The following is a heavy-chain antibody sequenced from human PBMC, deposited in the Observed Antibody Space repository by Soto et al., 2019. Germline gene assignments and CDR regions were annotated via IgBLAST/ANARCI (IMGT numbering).Heavy chain of an antibody. CDR1: AFTLNNYA. CDR3: AKSRYSDSSGDFYDY. D-gene: IGHD3-22*01. Sequence: PGGSLRLSCAASAFTLNNYAMSWVRRAPGKGLEWVSGIGGSGRTTYYADSVKGRFTISRDNSNNTLFLQMNSLRAEDTAVYYCAKSRYSDSSGDFYDYWGQGTLVTSPQ. J-gene: IGHJ4*02. CDR2: IGGSGRTT. V-gene: IGHV3-23*01.